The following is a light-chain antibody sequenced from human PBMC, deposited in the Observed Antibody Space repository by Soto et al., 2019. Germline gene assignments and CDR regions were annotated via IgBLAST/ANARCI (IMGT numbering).Light chain of an antibody. J-gene: IGKJ3*01. CDR2: DAS. Sequence: AIQLTQSPSSLSASVGDRVTITCRASQGISSALAWYQQKPGKAPKLLIYDASSLESGVPSRFSGSGSGTDCTLTIISLQPEDFATYYCQQFNSYLLLFGPGTKVDIK. CDR1: QGISSA. V-gene: IGKV1-13*02. CDR3: QQFNSYLLL.